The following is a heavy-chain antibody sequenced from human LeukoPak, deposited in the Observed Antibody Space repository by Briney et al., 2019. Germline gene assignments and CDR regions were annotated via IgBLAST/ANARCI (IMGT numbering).Heavy chain of an antibody. V-gene: IGHV3-23*01. CDR3: ARHLATSGSYPLDY. CDR1: GFTFMNYA. CDR2: ICGNAACT. D-gene: IGHD2-15*01. Sequence: GGSLRLSCAASGFTFMNYAMSWVRQAPGRGLEWVSAICGNAACTLYADSVKGRFIISRDNSRNTMYLYLQMNSLRAEDTAVYYCARHLATSGSYPLDYWGQGTPGTVSS. J-gene: IGHJ4*02.